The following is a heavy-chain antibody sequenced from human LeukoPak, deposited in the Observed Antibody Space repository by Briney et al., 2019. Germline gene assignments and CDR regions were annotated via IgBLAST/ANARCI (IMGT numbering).Heavy chain of an antibody. J-gene: IGHJ4*02. CDR2: ISYDGSNK. CDR1: GFTFSSYG. D-gene: IGHD3-10*01. Sequence: GGSLRLSCAASGFTFSSYGMHWVRQAPGKGLEWVAVISYDGSNKYYADSVKGRFTISRDNSKNTLYLQMNSLGAEDTAVYYCAKDRALYGSGSYVDYWGQGTLVTVSS. V-gene: IGHV3-30*18. CDR3: AKDRALYGSGSYVDY.